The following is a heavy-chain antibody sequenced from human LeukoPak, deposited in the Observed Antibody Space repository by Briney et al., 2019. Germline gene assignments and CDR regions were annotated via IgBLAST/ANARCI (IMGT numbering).Heavy chain of an antibody. CDR3: ARDPTGIAAAESDY. D-gene: IGHD6-13*01. CDR1: GGSISSSY. CDR2: IYYSGST. Sequence: SETLSLTCTVSGGSISSSYWSWIRQPPGKGLEWIGYIYYSGSTSYNPSLKSRVTISVDKSKNQFSLKLSSVTAADTAVYYCARDPTGIAAAESDYWGQGTLVTVSS. V-gene: IGHV4-59*12. J-gene: IGHJ4*02.